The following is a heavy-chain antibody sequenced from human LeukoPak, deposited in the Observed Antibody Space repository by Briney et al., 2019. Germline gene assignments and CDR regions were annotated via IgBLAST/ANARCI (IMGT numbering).Heavy chain of an antibody. V-gene: IGHV1-2*02. D-gene: IGHD2-8*01. Sequence: ASVKVSCKAPGYTFTGYYMHWVRQAPGQGLEWMGWINPNRGDTNYAQKFQGRVTMTRDTSISTAYMELSRLRSDDTAVYYCARPRYCTNGVCYPIFDYWGQGTLVTVSS. CDR2: INPNRGDT. CDR1: GYTFTGYY. J-gene: IGHJ4*02. CDR3: ARPRYCTNGVCYPIFDY.